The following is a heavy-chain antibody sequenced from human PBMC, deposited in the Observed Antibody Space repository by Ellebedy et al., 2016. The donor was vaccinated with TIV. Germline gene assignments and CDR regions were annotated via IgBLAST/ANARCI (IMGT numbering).Heavy chain of an antibody. CDR1: GYTFTSYG. D-gene: IGHD4-17*01. Sequence: ASVKVSXXASGYTFTSYGISWVRQAPGQGLEWMGWISAYNGNTNYAQKLQGRVTMTTDTSTSTAYMELRSLRSEDTAVYYCARDRPSVTTPGWFDPWGQGTLVTVSS. J-gene: IGHJ5*02. V-gene: IGHV1-18*01. CDR2: ISAYNGNT. CDR3: ARDRPSVTTPGWFDP.